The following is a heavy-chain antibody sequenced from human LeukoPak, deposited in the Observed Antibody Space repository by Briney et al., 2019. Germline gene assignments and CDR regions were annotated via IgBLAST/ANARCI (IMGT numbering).Heavy chain of an antibody. CDR2: IKEDGSEK. CDR1: GFTFSNYW. CDR3: ASGRQLGY. J-gene: IGHJ4*02. Sequence: PGGSLSLSCAASGFTFSNYWMSWVRQAPGRGLEWVANIKEDGSEKYYVDSVKGRFTISRDKARNSLYLQMNSLRAEDTAVYYCASGRQLGYWGQGTLVTVSS. V-gene: IGHV3-7*01. D-gene: IGHD6-13*01.